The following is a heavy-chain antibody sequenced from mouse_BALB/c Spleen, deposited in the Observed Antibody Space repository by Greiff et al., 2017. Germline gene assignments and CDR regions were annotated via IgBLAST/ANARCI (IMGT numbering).Heavy chain of an antibody. D-gene: IGHD1-1*01. J-gene: IGHJ2*01. CDR2: ISYSGST. CDR1: GYSITSDYA. Sequence: EVKLQESGPGLVKPSQSLSLTCTVTGYSITSDYAWNWIRQFPGNKLEWMGYISYSGSTSYNPSLKSRISITRDTSKNQFFLQLNSVTTEDTATYYCASGYYGFDYWGQGTTLTVSS. CDR3: ASGYYGFDY. V-gene: IGHV3-2*02.